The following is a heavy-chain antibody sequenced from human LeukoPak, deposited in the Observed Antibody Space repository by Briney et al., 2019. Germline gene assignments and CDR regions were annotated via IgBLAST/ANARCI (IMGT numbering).Heavy chain of an antibody. Sequence: PSETLSLTCAVYGGSFSGYYWSWIRQPPGKGLEWIGEINHSGSTNYNPSLKSRVTISVDTSKNQFSLKLSSVTAADTAVYYCARVNGGKLRNAFDIWGQGTMVTVSS. D-gene: IGHD4-23*01. V-gene: IGHV4-34*01. CDR3: ARVNGGKLRNAFDI. CDR2: INHSGST. J-gene: IGHJ3*02. CDR1: GGSFSGYY.